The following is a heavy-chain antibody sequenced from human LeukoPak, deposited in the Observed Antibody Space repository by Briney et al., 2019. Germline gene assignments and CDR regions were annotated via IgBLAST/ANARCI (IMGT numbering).Heavy chain of an antibody. V-gene: IGHV3-30*04. CDR2: ISYDGSNK. J-gene: IGHJ3*02. CDR3: ARDRGWAHAFDI. D-gene: IGHD3-10*01. CDR1: TFTFSSYA. Sequence: GGTLTLSCAASTFTFSSYAMHWVRQAPGKGMEWVAAISYDGSNKYYADSVKGRFTISRDNSKNTLYLQMNSLRAEDMAVYYCARDRGWAHAFDIWGQGTMVTVSS.